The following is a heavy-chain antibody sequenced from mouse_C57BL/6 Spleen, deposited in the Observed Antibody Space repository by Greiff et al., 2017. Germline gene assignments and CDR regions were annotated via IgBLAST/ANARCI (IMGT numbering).Heavy chain of an antibody. CDR1: GYTFTDYE. J-gene: IGHJ4*01. Sequence: QIQLQQSGAELVRPGASVTLSCKASGYTFTDYEMHWVKQTPVHGLEWIGAIDPETGGTAYNQKFKGKAILTADKSSSTAYMELRSLTSEDSAVYYCTRRDYDYDGNYYAMDYWGQGTSVTVSS. CDR2: IDPETGGT. V-gene: IGHV1-15*01. CDR3: TRRDYDYDGNYYAMDY. D-gene: IGHD2-4*01.